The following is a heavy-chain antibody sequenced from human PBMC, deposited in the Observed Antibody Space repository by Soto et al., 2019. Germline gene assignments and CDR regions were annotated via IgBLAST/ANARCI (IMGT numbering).Heavy chain of an antibody. CDR3: AREGYCSGGSCYSRTLDY. CDR1: GWSFSGYY. CDR2: INHSGST. D-gene: IGHD2-15*01. V-gene: IGHV4-34*01. J-gene: IGHJ4*02. Sequence: SDTLSLTCAVYGWSFSGYYCSWIRQPPGKGLEWIGEINHSGSTNYNPSLKSRVTISVDTSKNQFSLKLSSVTAADTAVYYCAREGYCSGGSCYSRTLDYWGQGTLVTVSS.